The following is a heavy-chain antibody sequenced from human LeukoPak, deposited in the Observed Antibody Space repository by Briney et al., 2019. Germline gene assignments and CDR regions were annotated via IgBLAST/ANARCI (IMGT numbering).Heavy chain of an antibody. CDR2: FDPEDGET. CDR1: GYTLTELS. CDR3: ARVEGTPYYYYMDV. V-gene: IGHV1-24*01. Sequence: GASVKVSCKVSGYTLTELSMHWVRQAPGKGLEWMGGFDPEDGETIYAQKFQGRVTMTEDTSTDTAYMELSSLRSEDTAAYFCARVEGTPYYYYMDVWGKGTTVTVSS. J-gene: IGHJ6*03.